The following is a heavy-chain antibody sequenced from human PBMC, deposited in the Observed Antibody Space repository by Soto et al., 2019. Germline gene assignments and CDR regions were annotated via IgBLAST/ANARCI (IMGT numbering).Heavy chain of an antibody. CDR1: GFTFSSYC. J-gene: IGHJ5*01. Sequence: GGSLILSCASSGFTFSSYCRHWVRQAPGKGLEWVAAISCGGGNKYYADSVKGRFTISRDNSKNTLYLQMNSLRAEDTAVYYCAKPPPYCSSNTCYFPFDSWGQGTLVNVSS. D-gene: IGHD2-2*01. CDR3: AKPPPYCSSNTCYFPFDS. V-gene: IGHV3-23*01. CDR2: ISCGGGNK.